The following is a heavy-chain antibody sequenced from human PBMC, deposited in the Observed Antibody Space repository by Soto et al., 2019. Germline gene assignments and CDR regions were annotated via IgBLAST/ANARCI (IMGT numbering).Heavy chain of an antibody. J-gene: IGHJ4*02. CDR3: ARFGSDDSSGYYLLFDY. V-gene: IGHV3-7*05. D-gene: IGHD3-22*01. CDR2: IKQDGSEK. Sequence: GGSLRLSCAASGFTFSSYWMSWVRQAPGKGLEWVANIKQDGSEKYYVDSVKGRFTISRDNAKNSLYLQMNSLRAEDTAVYYCARFGSDDSSGYYLLFDYWGQGTLVTGSS. CDR1: GFTFSSYW.